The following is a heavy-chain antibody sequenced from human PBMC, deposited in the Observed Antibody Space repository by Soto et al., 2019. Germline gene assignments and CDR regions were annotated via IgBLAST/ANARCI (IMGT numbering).Heavy chain of an antibody. D-gene: IGHD3-10*01. CDR1: GDTLSSYA. V-gene: IGHV1-69*13. Sequence: SVKVSCKASGDTLSSYAISWVRQAPGQGLQWMGGIIPVIGTPNYAQRFQGRVTITADESTSTAYMELSSLRSEDTAVYYCARGPIVRGVALYGMDVWAPGTTDTLS. J-gene: IGHJ6*02. CDR3: ARGPIVRGVALYGMDV. CDR2: IIPVIGTP.